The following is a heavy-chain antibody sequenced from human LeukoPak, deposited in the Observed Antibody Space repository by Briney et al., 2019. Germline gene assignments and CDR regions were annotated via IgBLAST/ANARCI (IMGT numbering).Heavy chain of an antibody. CDR2: IGSSATTI. Sequence: GGSLRLSCAASGFTFSDYYMSWIRQAPGKGLEWVSYIGSSATTIYYADAVKGRFTISRDNSKNSLYLQMNSLRAEDTALYYCAKGPGYSSGWYGPNWFDPWGQGTLVTVSS. CDR1: GFTFSDYY. V-gene: IGHV3-11*01. D-gene: IGHD6-19*01. CDR3: AKGPGYSSGWYGPNWFDP. J-gene: IGHJ5*02.